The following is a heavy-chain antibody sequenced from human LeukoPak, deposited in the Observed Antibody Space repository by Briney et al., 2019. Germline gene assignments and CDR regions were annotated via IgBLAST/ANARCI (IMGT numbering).Heavy chain of an antibody. Sequence: SETLSLTCTVSGGSISSSSYYWGWIRQPPGKGLEWIGSIYYSGSTYYNPSLKSRVTISVDTSKNQFSLKLSSVTAADTAVYYCASGDSSWWGYYFDYWGQGTLVIVSS. CDR2: IYYSGST. J-gene: IGHJ4*02. CDR3: ASGDSSWWGYYFDY. CDR1: GGSISSSSYY. V-gene: IGHV4-39*01. D-gene: IGHD6-13*01.